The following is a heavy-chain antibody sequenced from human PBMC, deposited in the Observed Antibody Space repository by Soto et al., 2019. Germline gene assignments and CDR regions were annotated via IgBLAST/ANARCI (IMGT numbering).Heavy chain of an antibody. CDR2: IYYSGST. Sequence: SETLSLTCTVSGGSISSGDYYWSWIRQPPGKGLGWIGYIYYSGSTYYNPSLKSRVTISVDTSKNQFSLKLSSVTAADTAVYYCAKAESYGDYFDYYYGMEVWGQGTTVTVSS. J-gene: IGHJ6*02. CDR1: GGSISSGDYY. D-gene: IGHD4-17*01. CDR3: AKAESYGDYFDYYYGMEV. V-gene: IGHV4-30-4*01.